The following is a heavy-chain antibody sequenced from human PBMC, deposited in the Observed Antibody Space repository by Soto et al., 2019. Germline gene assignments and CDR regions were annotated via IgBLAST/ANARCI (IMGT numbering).Heavy chain of an antibody. V-gene: IGHV1-18*01. Sequence: GASVKVSCKASGYTFTSYGISWVRQAPGQGLEWMGWISAYNGNTNYAQKLQGRVTMTTDTSTSTAYMELRSLRSDDTAFFYFARDYMDGNAYNCFHPWGKGPLVTV. CDR1: GYTFTSYG. CDR2: ISAYNGNT. J-gene: IGHJ5*02. CDR3: ARDYMDGNAYNCFHP. D-gene: IGHD1-1*01.